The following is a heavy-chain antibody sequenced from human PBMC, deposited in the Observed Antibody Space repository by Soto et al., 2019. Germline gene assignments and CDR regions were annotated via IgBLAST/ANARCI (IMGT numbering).Heavy chain of an antibody. Sequence: QVQLVESGGGVVQPGRSLRLSCAASGFTFSSYGMNWVRQAPGKGLEWAAVIWYDGSNNYYADSVKGRFTISRGNSKNTLYLQMNSLRAEYTAVSYCARDDDHYGMAVWGQGTTVTVSS. CDR3: ARDDDHYGMAV. J-gene: IGHJ6*02. CDR2: IWYDGSNN. CDR1: GFTFSSYG. D-gene: IGHD1-1*01. V-gene: IGHV3-33*01.